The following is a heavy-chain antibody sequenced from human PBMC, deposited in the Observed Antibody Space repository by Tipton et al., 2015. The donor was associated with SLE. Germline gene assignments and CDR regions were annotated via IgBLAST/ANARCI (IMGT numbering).Heavy chain of an antibody. CDR2: IYYSGST. CDR1: GGSISSSSYY. D-gene: IGHD3-9*01. V-gene: IGHV4-39*01. J-gene: IGHJ4*02. CDR3: ARHLVTEAFDY. Sequence: LRLSCTVSGGSISSSSYYWGWIRQPPGKGLEWIGGIYYSGSTYYNPSLKSRVTISVDTSKNQFSLKLSPVTAADTAVYYCARHLVTEAFDYWGQGTLVTVSS.